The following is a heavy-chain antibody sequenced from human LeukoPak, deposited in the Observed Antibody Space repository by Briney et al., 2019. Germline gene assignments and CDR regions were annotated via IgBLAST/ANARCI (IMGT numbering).Heavy chain of an antibody. CDR2: IYYTGST. D-gene: IGHD5-12*01. Sequence: SETLSLTCTVSGGSLSSSNYYWGWIRQPPGEGLQWIGNIYYTGSTYYNPSLKSRVTISLDTSKNQFSLKLSSVTAADTAVYYCARQGRSGYDSYWFDPWGQGTLVTVSS. V-gene: IGHV4-39*01. CDR1: GGSLSSSNYY. J-gene: IGHJ5*02. CDR3: ARQGRSGYDSYWFDP.